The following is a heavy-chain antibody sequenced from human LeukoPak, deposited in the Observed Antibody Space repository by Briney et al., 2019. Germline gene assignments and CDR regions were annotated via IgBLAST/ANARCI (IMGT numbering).Heavy chain of an antibody. D-gene: IGHD5-18*01. CDR2: IYYSGST. CDR1: GGSISSGGYY. J-gene: IGHJ6*02. V-gene: IGHV4-31*03. CDR3: ASHSYGYYYGMDV. Sequence: SQTLSHTCTVSGGSISSGGYYWSWIRQHPGKGLEWIGYIYYSGSTYYNPSLKSRVTISVDTSKNQFSLKLSSVTAADTAVYYCASHSYGYYYGMDVWGQGTTVTVSS.